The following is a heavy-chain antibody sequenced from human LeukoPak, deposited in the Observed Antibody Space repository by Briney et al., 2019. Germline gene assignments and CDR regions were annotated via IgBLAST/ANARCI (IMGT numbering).Heavy chain of an antibody. D-gene: IGHD2-15*01. Sequence: GGSLRLFCAASGFTFSSYAMHWVRQAPGKGLEWVAVISYDGSNKYYADSVKGRFTISRDNSKDTLYLQMNSLRAEDTAVYYCAGPAGGSATPYYFDYWGQGTLVTVSS. CDR1: GFTFSSYA. CDR2: ISYDGSNK. V-gene: IGHV3-30*04. J-gene: IGHJ4*02. CDR3: AGPAGGSATPYYFDY.